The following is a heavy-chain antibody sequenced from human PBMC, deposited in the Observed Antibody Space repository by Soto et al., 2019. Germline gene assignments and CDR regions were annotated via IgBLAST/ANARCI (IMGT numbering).Heavy chain of an antibody. Sequence: QVQLVESGGGVVQPGRSLRLSCAASGFTFSSYAMHWVRQAPGKGLEWVAVISYDGSNKYYADSVKGRFTISRDNSKNTLYLQMNSLRAEDTAVYYCARDRDCSGGSCYSVLIWGQGTLVTVSS. CDR2: ISYDGSNK. CDR1: GFTFSSYA. CDR3: ARDRDCSGGSCYSVLI. V-gene: IGHV3-30-3*01. D-gene: IGHD2-15*01. J-gene: IGHJ4*02.